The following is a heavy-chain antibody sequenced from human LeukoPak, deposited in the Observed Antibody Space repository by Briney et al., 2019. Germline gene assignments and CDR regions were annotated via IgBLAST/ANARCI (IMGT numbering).Heavy chain of an antibody. CDR3: AKCGDPSTTVVTLEYFQH. CDR2: INPNSGGT. CDR1: GYTFTGYY. Sequence: ASVKVSCKASGYTFTGYYMHWVRQAPGQGLEWMGWINPNSGGTNYAQKFQGRVTMTRDTSISTAYMELSRLRSDDTAVYYCAKCGDPSTTVVTLEYFQHWGQGTLVIVSS. D-gene: IGHD4-23*01. J-gene: IGHJ1*01. V-gene: IGHV1-2*02.